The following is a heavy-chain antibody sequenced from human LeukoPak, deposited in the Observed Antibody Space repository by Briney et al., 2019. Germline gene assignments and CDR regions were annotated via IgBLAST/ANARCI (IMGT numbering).Heavy chain of an antibody. V-gene: IGHV3-30*01. D-gene: IGHD3-22*01. CDR1: GFTFSSYA. CDR2: ISYDGSNK. CDR3: ARDFRYDSSGYGY. Sequence: PGGSLRLSCAASGFTFSSYAMHWVRQAPGKGLEWVAVISYDGSNKYYADSVKGRFTISRDNSKNTLYLQMNSLRAEDTAVYYCARDFRYDSSGYGYWGPGTLVTVSS. J-gene: IGHJ4*02.